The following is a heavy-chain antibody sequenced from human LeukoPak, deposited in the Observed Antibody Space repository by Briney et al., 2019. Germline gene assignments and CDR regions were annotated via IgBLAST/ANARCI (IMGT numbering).Heavy chain of an antibody. CDR3: ARSPDSSGYYPLNYFDY. V-gene: IGHV1-69*04. Sequence: ASVKVSCKASGGTFSSYAISWVRQAPGQGLVWMGRIIPILGIANYAQKFQGRVTITADKSTSTAYMELSSLRSEDTAVYYCARSPDSSGYYPLNYFDYWGQGTLVTVSS. CDR2: IIPILGIA. CDR1: GGTFSSYA. J-gene: IGHJ4*02. D-gene: IGHD3-22*01.